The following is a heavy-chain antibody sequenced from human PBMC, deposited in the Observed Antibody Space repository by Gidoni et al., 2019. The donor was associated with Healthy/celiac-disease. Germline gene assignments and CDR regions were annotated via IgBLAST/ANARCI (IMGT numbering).Heavy chain of an antibody. CDR3: ARDAGAMDSHAFDI. D-gene: IGHD1-26*01. Sequence: EVHLVESGGGLVKPGGSLRLSRSAPGFPFSSYSMNWVRQAPGKGLGWVSSISSSSSYIYYADSVKGRFTISRDNAKNSLYLQMNSLRAEDTAVYYCARDAGAMDSHAFDIWGQGTMVTVSS. J-gene: IGHJ3*02. V-gene: IGHV3-21*01. CDR1: GFPFSSYS. CDR2: ISSSSSYI.